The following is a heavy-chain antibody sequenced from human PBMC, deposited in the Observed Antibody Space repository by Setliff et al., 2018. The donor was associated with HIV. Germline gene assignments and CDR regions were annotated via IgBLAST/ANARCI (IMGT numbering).Heavy chain of an antibody. J-gene: IGHJ6*02. V-gene: IGHV1-46*01. D-gene: IGHD1-26*01. Sequence: ASVKVSCKASGYTFTSYILHWVRQAAGQGLEWVGRIAPSSGGIHYAQKFQGRVTMTTDTSTSTAYMELRSLRSDDTAVYYCARDELYYGMDVWGQGTTVTVSS. CDR1: GYTFTSYI. CDR3: ARDELYYGMDV. CDR2: IAPSSGGI.